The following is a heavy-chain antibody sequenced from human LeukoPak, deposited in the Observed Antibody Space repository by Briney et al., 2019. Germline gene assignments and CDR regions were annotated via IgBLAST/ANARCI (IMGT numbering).Heavy chain of an antibody. CDR1: GDSISSSDFC. V-gene: IGHV4-39*01. CDR3: ARRRKDLNWFDP. J-gene: IGHJ5*02. CDR2: INYSGRT. Sequence: SGTLSLACTVSGDSISSSDFCWGWIRRPPGKGLEWIALINYSGRTFYNPSLESRVTISVDMSKNQFSLRLNSVTAADTAVYYCARRRKDLNWFDPWGQGTLVTVSS.